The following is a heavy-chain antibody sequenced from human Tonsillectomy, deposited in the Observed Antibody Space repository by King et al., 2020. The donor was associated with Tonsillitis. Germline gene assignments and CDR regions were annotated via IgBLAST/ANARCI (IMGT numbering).Heavy chain of an antibody. CDR3: ARISPNYYGSGSYYNTDGYYFDY. CDR2: IDWDDDK. J-gene: IGHJ4*02. D-gene: IGHD3-10*01. V-gene: IGHV2-70*01. Sequence: VTLKESGPALVKPTQTLTLTCTFSGFSLSTSGMCVSWIRQPPGKALEWLALIDWDDDKYYSTSLKTRLTISKDTSKNQVVLTMTNIDPVDTATYYCARISPNYYGSGSYYNTDGYYFDYWGQGTLVTVSS. CDR1: GFSLSTSGMC.